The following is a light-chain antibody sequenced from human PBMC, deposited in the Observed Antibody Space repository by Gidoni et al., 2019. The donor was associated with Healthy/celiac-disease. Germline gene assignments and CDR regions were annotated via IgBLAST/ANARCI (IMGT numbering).Light chain of an antibody. CDR3: QQRSNWPWT. CDR1: QSVSSY. J-gene: IGKJ1*01. V-gene: IGKV3-11*01. Sequence: EIVLTQSPATLSLSPGERATLSCRASQSVSSYLAWYPQKPGQAPRLLIYDASNRATGIPARFSGSGSGTDVTLTISSLEPEDFAVYYCQQRSNWPWTFGQGTKVEIK. CDR2: DAS.